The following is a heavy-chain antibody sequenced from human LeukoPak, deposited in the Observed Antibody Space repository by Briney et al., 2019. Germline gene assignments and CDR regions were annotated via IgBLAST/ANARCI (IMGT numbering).Heavy chain of an antibody. V-gene: IGHV3-23*01. Sequence: GGSLRLSCAASGFTFSNYAMSWVRQAPGKGLEWVSAISVSGGSTYYADSVKGRFTISRDNSKNTLYLQMNSLRAEDTAVYYCARDIYSDYNYYYYYMDVWGKGTTVTVSS. CDR3: ARDIYSDYNYYYYYMDV. J-gene: IGHJ6*03. CDR1: GFTFSNYA. D-gene: IGHD5-12*01. CDR2: ISVSGGST.